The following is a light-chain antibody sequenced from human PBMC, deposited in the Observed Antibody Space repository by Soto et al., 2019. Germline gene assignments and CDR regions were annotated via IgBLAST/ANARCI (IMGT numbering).Light chain of an antibody. CDR3: QKYYYAAFT. CDR2: PAC. V-gene: IGKV1-27*01. J-gene: IGKJ3*01. CDR1: QASNNY. Sequence: DIQMTQSPSSLSASVGDRVTITCRASQASNNYVTWYQQKPGKVPKLLMCPACTLKSGVRPRVSSSGSGTDFTLTISDLQPEDFSTDYCQKYYYAAFTFGPGTKVDIK.